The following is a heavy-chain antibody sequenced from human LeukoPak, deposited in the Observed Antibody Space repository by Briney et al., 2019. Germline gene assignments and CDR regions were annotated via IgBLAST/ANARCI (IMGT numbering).Heavy chain of an antibody. CDR3: ARNHNKRPNDRGFGY. CDR2: IDPDSGAT. D-gene: IGHD1-14*01. V-gene: IGHV1-2*02. Sequence: ASVKVSCKASGYTFTDFYILWVRQPPGQGLEWMGWIDPDSGATNYAQKFQGRVTLTRDTSISAAYMELTNLTSDDTAFYYCARNHNKRPNDRGFGYWGQGSLVIVSS. CDR1: GYTFTDFY. J-gene: IGHJ4*01.